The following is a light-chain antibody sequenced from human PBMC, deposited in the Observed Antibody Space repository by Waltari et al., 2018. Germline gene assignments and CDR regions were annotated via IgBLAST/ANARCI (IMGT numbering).Light chain of an antibody. CDR3: GSWDSSGTHYI. CDR2: GNI. V-gene: IGLV3-19*01. CDR1: SLQRYY. Sequence: SSRPTQEPALSVALGHTVRMTCQGNSLQRYYAGWYQQKPGQVPVLVIFGNINRPSGIPGRFSGSWSGNTGSLTITGAQVEDEADYYCGSWDSSGTHYIFGAGTRLSVL. J-gene: IGLJ1*01.